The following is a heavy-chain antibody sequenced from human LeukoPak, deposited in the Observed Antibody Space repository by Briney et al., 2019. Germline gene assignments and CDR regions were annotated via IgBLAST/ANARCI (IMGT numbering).Heavy chain of an antibody. D-gene: IGHD2-15*01. CDR1: GGTFSIYA. CDR2: IIPIFGTA. V-gene: IGHV1-69*06. CDR3: ARDPFEYCSGGTCYSGTRYGMDV. Sequence: GASVKVSFKASGGTFSIYAIDWVRQAPGQGLEWMGVIIPIFGTANYAHKFQGRVTITADKSTTTSYMELSRLRSEDTAVYYRARDPFEYCSGGTCYSGTRYGMDVGGKGPTVPLSS. J-gene: IGHJ6*04.